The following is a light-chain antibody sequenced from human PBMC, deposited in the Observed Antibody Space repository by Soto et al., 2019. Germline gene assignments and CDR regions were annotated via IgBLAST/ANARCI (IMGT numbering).Light chain of an antibody. V-gene: IGKV1-33*01. J-gene: IGKJ4*01. CDR2: DAS. CDR3: QQYNNWPLT. Sequence: DIQMTQSPSSLSAYVGDRVTITCQASQDINSYLIWYQQKPGKVPKVLIYDASNLETGVPSRFSGSGSGTDFAFTISSLQPEDIAVYYCQQYNNWPLTFGGGTKVEIK. CDR1: QDINSY.